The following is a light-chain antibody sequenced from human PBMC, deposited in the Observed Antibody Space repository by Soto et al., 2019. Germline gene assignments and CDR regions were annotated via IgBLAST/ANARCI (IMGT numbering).Light chain of an antibody. V-gene: IGKV3-15*01. Sequence: EIVMPQSPATLSVSPGERATLSCRASQSVSSNLAWFQQRPGQAPRLLIYRASTRATNIPARFSGSGSGTEFTLTISSLQSEDFALYYCQQYHNLWTFGQGTKVDIK. CDR2: RAS. CDR1: QSVSSN. J-gene: IGKJ1*01. CDR3: QQYHNLWT.